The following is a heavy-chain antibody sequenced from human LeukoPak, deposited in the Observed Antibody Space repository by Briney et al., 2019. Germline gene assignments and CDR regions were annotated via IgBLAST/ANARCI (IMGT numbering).Heavy chain of an antibody. CDR3: ARLHYDVLTGPFDY. V-gene: IGHV3-66*04. J-gene: IGHJ4*02. Sequence: GGSLRLSCVASGITVSTNYMSWVRQAPGKGLEWVSIIYSGGATFYADSVKGRFTISRENSKNTLWLQMNSVRVEDTAVYYCARLHYDVLTGPFDYWGQGTLVTVSS. D-gene: IGHD3-9*01. CDR2: IYSGGAT. CDR1: GITVSTNY.